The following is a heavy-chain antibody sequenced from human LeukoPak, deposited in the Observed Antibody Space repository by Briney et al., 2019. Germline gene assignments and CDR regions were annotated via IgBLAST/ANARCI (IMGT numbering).Heavy chain of an antibody. J-gene: IGHJ2*01. CDR3: ARGGNSPTDYWYFDL. CDR1: GVSISSGGYS. D-gene: IGHD4-23*01. CDR2: IYHSGST. Sequence: SETLSLTCAVSGVSISSGGYSWSWLWQPPGKGLEWIGYIYHSGSTYYNPSLKSRVTISVDRSKNQFSLKLSSVTAADTAVYYCARGGNSPTDYWYFDLWGRGTLVTVSS. V-gene: IGHV4-30-2*01.